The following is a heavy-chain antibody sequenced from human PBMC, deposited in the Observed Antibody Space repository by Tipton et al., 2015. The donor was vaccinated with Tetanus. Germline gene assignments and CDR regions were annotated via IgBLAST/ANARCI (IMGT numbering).Heavy chain of an antibody. V-gene: IGHV4-59*12. J-gene: IGHJ4*02. CDR1: GGSISTDY. D-gene: IGHD2-21*02. CDR3: ARAGMVTDDRSKFDS. Sequence: TLSLTCSVSGGSISTDYWSWIRQSPGRRLEWIGYVYYNGGTNYNPSLKSRVTISIGTSKNLFSLNLTSVTAADTAVYYCARAGMVTDDRSKFDSWGQGSLVSVSS. CDR2: VYYNGGT.